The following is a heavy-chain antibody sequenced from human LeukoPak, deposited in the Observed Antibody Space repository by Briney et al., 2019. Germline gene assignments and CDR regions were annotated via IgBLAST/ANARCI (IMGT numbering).Heavy chain of an antibody. CDR3: ARVAGRYYYDTSGYQHRGAFDI. J-gene: IGHJ3*02. V-gene: IGHV3-20*04. CDR2: INWNGGST. CDR1: GFTFYDHG. Sequence: GGSLRLSCAASGFTFYDHGVSWVRQVPGKGLEWVSGINWNGGSTGYADSVKGRFTISRDNAKNSLYLQMNSLRAEDTAVYYCARVAGRYYYDTSGYQHRGAFDIWGQGTMVTVSS. D-gene: IGHD3-22*01.